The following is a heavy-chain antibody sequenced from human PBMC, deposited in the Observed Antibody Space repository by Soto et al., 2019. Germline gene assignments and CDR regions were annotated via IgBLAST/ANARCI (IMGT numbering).Heavy chain of an antibody. CDR2: IDAGNGNT. CDR1: GYTFTIYA. CDR3: VRSETDYSRFDY. J-gene: IGHJ4*02. D-gene: IGHD3-9*01. V-gene: IGHV1-3*01. Sequence: ASVKVSCKASGYTFTIYAMNWVRQAPGQRLEWIGKIDAGNGNTKYSQKFQGRVTITRDTSASAAYMELSTLGSEDTSIYYCVRSETDYSRFDYWGQGTLVAVSS.